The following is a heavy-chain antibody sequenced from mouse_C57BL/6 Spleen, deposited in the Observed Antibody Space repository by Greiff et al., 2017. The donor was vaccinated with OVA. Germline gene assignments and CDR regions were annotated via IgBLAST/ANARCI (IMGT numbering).Heavy chain of an antibody. Sequence: EVKLVESGEGLVKPGGSLKLSCAASGFTFSSYAMSWVRQTPEKRLEWVAYISSGGDYIYYADTVKGRFTISRDNARNTLYLQMSSLKSEDTAMYYCTREGVPQFAYWGQGTLVTVSA. CDR2: ISSGGDYI. J-gene: IGHJ3*01. V-gene: IGHV5-9-1*02. CDR1: GFTFSSYA. CDR3: TREGVPQFAY. D-gene: IGHD5-1*01.